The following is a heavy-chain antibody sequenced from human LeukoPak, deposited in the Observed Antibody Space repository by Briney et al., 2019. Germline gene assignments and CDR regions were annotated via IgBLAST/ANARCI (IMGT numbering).Heavy chain of an antibody. V-gene: IGHV5-51*01. CDR2: IYPGDSDT. CDR3: ARLYDDYLGGYFDY. Sequence: GESLKISRKGSGYSFSSYWIGWVRQMPGKGLEWMGIIYPGDSDTRYSPSFQGQVTISADKSISTAYLQWSSLKASDTAMYDCARLYDDYLGGYFDYWGQGTLVTVSS. D-gene: IGHD4-17*01. J-gene: IGHJ4*02. CDR1: GYSFSSYW.